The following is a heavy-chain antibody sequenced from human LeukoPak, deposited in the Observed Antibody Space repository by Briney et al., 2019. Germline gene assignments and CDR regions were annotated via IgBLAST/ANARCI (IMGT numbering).Heavy chain of an antibody. CDR1: GGSFSGYY. V-gene: IGHV4-34*01. D-gene: IGHD6-6*01. Sequence: SETLSLTCAVYGGSFSGYYWSWIRQPPGKGLEWIGEINHSGSTNYNPSLKSRVTISVDTSKNQFSLKLRSVTAADTAVYYCARQYSSSSEAYFDYWGQGTLVTVSS. CDR3: ARQYSSSSEAYFDY. CDR2: INHSGST. J-gene: IGHJ4*02.